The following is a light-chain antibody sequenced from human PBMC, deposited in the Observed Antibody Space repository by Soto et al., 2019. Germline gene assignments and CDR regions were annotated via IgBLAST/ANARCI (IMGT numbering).Light chain of an antibody. J-gene: IGKJ2*01. Sequence: DIQMTQSPSSLSASVGDRVTITCRASQGISNLLGWFQHKPGKAPKRLIYAASSLQGGVPSRFSGSGSWTEFPLTLTGRQPEDFADYYCLQHNTYPYTFCQGTKLESK. CDR2: AAS. V-gene: IGKV1-17*01. CDR1: QGISNL. CDR3: LQHNTYPYT.